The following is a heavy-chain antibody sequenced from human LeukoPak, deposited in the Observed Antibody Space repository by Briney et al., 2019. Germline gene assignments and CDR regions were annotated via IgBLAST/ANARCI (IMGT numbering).Heavy chain of an antibody. Sequence: SETLSLTCTVSGGSISSYYWSWIRQPPGKGLEWIGYIYYSGSTNYNPSLKSRVTISVDTSKNQFSLKLSSVTAADTAVYYCARAIPGYSSSWFPANWFDPWGQGTLVTVSS. CDR2: IYYSGST. D-gene: IGHD6-13*01. CDR3: ARAIPGYSSSWFPANWFDP. J-gene: IGHJ5*02. CDR1: GGSISSYY. V-gene: IGHV4-59*01.